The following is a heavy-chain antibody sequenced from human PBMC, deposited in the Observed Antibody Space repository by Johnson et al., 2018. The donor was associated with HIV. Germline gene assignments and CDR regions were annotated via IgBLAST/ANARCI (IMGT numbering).Heavy chain of an antibody. V-gene: IGHV3-66*01. CDR2: IYGGGSGGST. J-gene: IGHJ3*02. CDR3: ARSSGSYLDDAFDI. D-gene: IGHD1-26*01. CDR1: GFTVSSNY. Sequence: VQLVESGGGLIQPGGSLRLSCAASGFTVSSNYMSWVRQAPGKGLEWVSVIYGGGSGGSTYYADSVKGRFTISRDNSKNTLYLQMNSLRAEDTAVYYCARSSGSYLDDAFDIWGQGTMVTVSS.